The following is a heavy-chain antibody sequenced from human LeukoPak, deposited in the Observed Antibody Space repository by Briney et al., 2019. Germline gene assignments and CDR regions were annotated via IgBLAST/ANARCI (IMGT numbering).Heavy chain of an antibody. J-gene: IGHJ3*02. Sequence: ASVKVSCKASGYTFPSYFMHWVRQAPGQGLEWMGIINPTGGSTTYAQKYQGRVTITADESTSTAYMELSSLRSEDTAVYYCARVDRIRLAATYLGGANAFDIWGQGTMVTVSS. CDR2: INPTGGST. CDR3: ARVDRIRLAATYLGGANAFDI. V-gene: IGHV1-46*01. D-gene: IGHD2-15*01. CDR1: GYTFPSYF.